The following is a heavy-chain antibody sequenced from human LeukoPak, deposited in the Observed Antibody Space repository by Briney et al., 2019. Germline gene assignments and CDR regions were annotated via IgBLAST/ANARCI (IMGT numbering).Heavy chain of an antibody. CDR2: IYPGDSDT. J-gene: IGHJ4*02. CDR3: ARPSSSWYSPFDY. D-gene: IGHD6-13*01. Sequence: GESLKISCKDSGYSFTSYWIGWVRQMPGKGLEWMGIIYPGDSDTRYSPSFQGQVTISADKSISTAYLQWSSLKASDTAMYYCARPSSSWYSPFDYWGQGTLVTVSS. V-gene: IGHV5-51*01. CDR1: GYSFTSYW.